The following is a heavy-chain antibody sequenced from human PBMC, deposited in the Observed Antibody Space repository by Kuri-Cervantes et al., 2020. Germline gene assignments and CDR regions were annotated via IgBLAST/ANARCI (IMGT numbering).Heavy chain of an antibody. D-gene: IGHD6-25*01. CDR3: ARGGSVGYYYYYGMDV. V-gene: IGHV4-30-4*01. J-gene: IGHJ6*02. CDR2: IYYSGST. CDR1: GGSISSGDYY. Sequence: SETLSLTCTVSGGSISSGDYYWSWIREPPGKGLEWIGYIYYSGSTYYNPSLKSRVTISVDTSKNQFSLKLSSVTAADTAVYYCARGGSVGYYYYYGMDVWGQGTTVTVSS.